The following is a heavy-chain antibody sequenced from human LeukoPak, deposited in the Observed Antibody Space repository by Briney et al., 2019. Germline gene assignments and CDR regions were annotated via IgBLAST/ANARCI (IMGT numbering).Heavy chain of an antibody. CDR1: GFTFSNYW. J-gene: IGHJ4*02. Sequence: GGSLRLSCAASGFTFSNYWMHWVRQAPGKGLVWVSRINSDGSGTTYADSVKGRFTISRDNAKNTLYLQMNSLRAEDTAVYYCAGMTGYSSGWYSGAADYWGQGTLVTVSS. CDR2: INSDGSGT. V-gene: IGHV3-74*01. D-gene: IGHD6-19*01. CDR3: AGMTGYSSGWYSGAADY.